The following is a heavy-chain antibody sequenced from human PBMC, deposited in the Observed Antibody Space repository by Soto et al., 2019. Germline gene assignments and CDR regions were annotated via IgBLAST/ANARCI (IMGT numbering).Heavy chain of an antibody. V-gene: IGHV1-18*01. CDR3: ARALTPDYYDFWSGQWDY. Sequence: GASVKVSCKASGYTFTSYGISWVRQAPGQGLEWMGWISAHNGNTNYAQKLQGRVTMTTDTSTSTAYMELRSLGSDDTAVYYCARALTPDYYDFWSGQWDYWGQGTLVTVSS. D-gene: IGHD3-3*01. CDR1: GYTFTSYG. CDR2: ISAHNGNT. J-gene: IGHJ4*02.